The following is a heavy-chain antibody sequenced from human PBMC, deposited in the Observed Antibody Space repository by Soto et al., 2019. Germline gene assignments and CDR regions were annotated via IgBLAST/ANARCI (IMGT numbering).Heavy chain of an antibody. CDR3: ARCSSSSPYYYYGMDV. J-gene: IGHJ6*02. D-gene: IGHD6-6*01. Sequence: GASVKVSCKASGYTFTSFGFNRVRQAPGQGLEWMGWISVYNGDTNYVQKFQGRVTMTTDTSTSTAYMELRSLRSDDTAVYYCARCSSSSPYYYYGMDVWGQGTTVTVSS. CDR2: ISVYNGDT. V-gene: IGHV1-18*01. CDR1: GYTFTSFG.